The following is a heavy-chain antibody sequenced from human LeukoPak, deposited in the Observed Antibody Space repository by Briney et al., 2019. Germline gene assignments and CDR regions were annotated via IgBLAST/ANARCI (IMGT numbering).Heavy chain of an antibody. CDR1: GFIVSSNY. J-gene: IGHJ4*02. Sequence: PGGSLRLSCAASGFIVSSNYMSWVRQATGKGLEWVSVIYTGGSTYHADSVKGRFTISRDNSKNMLYLQMNSLRAEDTAVYYCARVRSGEYFDYWGQGTLVTVSS. V-gene: IGHV3-66*01. CDR3: ARVRSGEYFDY. CDR2: IYTGGST. D-gene: IGHD6-25*01.